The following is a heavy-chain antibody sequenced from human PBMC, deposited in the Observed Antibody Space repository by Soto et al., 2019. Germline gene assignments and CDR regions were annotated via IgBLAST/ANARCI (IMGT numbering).Heavy chain of an antibody. Sequence: QVQLVQSGAEVKKPGASVKVSCKASGYTFTSYAMHWVRQAPGQRLEWMGWINAGNGNTKYSQKFKGRVTITRDTSASTAYMELSSLRSEDTAVYYSARVPYYYGSGSYYANQYYFDYWGQGTLVTVSS. D-gene: IGHD3-10*01. CDR3: ARVPYYYGSGSYYANQYYFDY. V-gene: IGHV1-3*01. CDR1: GYTFTSYA. CDR2: INAGNGNT. J-gene: IGHJ4*02.